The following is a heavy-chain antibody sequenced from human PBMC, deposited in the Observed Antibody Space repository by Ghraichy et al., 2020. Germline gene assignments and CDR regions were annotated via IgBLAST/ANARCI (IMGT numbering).Heavy chain of an antibody. V-gene: IGHV3-21*01. D-gene: IGHD3-10*01. Sequence: LSLTCTASGFTISSYSMNWFLQAPGKELVGVSSISSSSSYIYYAYSVKGRFTISRDNAKNSLYLQMNSLRAEDTAVYYCARDMVRGETGGFDYWGQGTLVTVSS. CDR2: ISSSSSYI. J-gene: IGHJ4*02. CDR3: ARDMVRGETGGFDY. CDR1: GFTISSYS.